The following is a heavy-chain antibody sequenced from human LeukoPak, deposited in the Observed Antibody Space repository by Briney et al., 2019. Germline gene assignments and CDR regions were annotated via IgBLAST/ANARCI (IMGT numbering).Heavy chain of an antibody. CDR1: GFTFSSYW. D-gene: IGHD5-18*01. CDR3: DGYSYGGDY. J-gene: IGHJ4*02. V-gene: IGHV3-74*01. Sequence: GGSLRLSCAASGFTFSSYWMHWVRQAPGKGLVWVSRINSDGSSTSYADSVKGRFIISRDNAKNTLYLQMNSLRAEDTAVYYCDGYSYGGDYWGQGTLVTVSS. CDR2: INSDGSST.